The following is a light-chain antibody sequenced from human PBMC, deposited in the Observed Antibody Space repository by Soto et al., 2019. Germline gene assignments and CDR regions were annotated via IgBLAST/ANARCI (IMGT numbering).Light chain of an antibody. CDR1: SSDVGSYSL. Sequence: QSALTQPASVSGSPGQSITISCTGTSSDVGSYSLVSWYQQHPGKAPQLIIYEASKRPSGVSNRFSASKSGNTASLTISGLLPEDEADYYCCSYTSSSTLDVVFGGGTKLTVL. V-gene: IGLV2-14*02. CDR3: CSYTSSSTLDVV. CDR2: EAS. J-gene: IGLJ2*01.